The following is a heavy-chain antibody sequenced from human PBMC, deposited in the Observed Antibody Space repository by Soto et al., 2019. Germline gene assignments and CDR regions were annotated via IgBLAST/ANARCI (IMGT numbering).Heavy chain of an antibody. CDR2: IKQDGSEI. J-gene: IGHJ4*02. CDR1: GFTFSTYW. CDR3: ARAWYCPAGSCYYFDY. V-gene: IGHV3-7*01. D-gene: IGHD2-15*01. Sequence: GGSLRLSCVASGFTFSTYWMSWVRQAPGKGLEWVANIKQDGSEIYYVDSEKGRFTISRDNAKNTLYLQMDSLRADDTAVYYYARAWYCPAGSCYYFDYWGPGSLVTVSS.